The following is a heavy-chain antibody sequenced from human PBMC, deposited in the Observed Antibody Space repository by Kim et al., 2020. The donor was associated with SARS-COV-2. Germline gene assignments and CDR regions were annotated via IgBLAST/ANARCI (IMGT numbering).Heavy chain of an antibody. CDR3: AKALSYEDFGD. CDR1: GFTFSDYA. CDR2: VSRSGDTT. Sequence: GGSLRLSCVASGFTFSDYAMNWVRQAPGKGLEWVSAVSRSGDTTYYADSVRGRFSISRVNSKNILFLQMNTLRADDTAIYYCAKALSYEDFGDWGQGTLGSVSS. V-gene: IGHV3-23*01. D-gene: IGHD3-10*01. J-gene: IGHJ1*01.